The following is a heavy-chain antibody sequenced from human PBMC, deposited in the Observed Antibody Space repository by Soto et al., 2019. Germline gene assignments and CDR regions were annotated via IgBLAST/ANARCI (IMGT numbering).Heavy chain of an antibody. D-gene: IGHD3-10*01. J-gene: IGHJ2*01. V-gene: IGHV3-66*01. Sequence: EVQLVESGGGLVQPGGSLRLSCAASGFTVSSIYMSWVRQAPGKGLEFVSIIYSTGYAYYADSVKGRFTVSRDNSNNTLYLQMNSLRAVDTAVYFCARDSGRPSDLWDRGTLVTVSS. CDR3: ARDSGRPSDL. CDR2: IYSTGYA. CDR1: GFTVSSIY.